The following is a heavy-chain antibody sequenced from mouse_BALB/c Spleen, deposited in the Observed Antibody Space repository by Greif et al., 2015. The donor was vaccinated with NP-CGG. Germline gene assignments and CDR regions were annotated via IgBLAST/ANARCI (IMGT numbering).Heavy chain of an antibody. CDR2: IRLKSNNYAT. D-gene: IGHD2-1*01. J-gene: IGHJ1*01. V-gene: IGHV6-6*02. Sequence: EVHLVESGGGLVQPGGSMKLSCVASGFTFSNYWMNWVRQSPEKGLEWVAEIRLKSNNYATHYAESVKGRFTISRDDSKSSVYLQMNNLRAEDTGIYYCTRVYSRWYFDVWGAGTTVTVSS. CDR1: GFTFSNYW. CDR3: TRVYSRWYFDV.